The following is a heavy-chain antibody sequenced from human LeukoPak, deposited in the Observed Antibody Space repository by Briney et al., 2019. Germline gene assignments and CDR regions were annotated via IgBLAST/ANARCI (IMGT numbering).Heavy chain of an antibody. D-gene: IGHD3-9*01. Sequence: PGGSLRLSCAASGFTLSNYFMGWVRQAPGKGLEWVANINKDGSGTSYADSVKGRLTISRDNAKNSLYLQMNGLRVEDTAVYYCARGCCSVSGLYFEFWGQGSLVTVSS. CDR2: INKDGSGT. J-gene: IGHJ4*02. CDR3: ARGCCSVSGLYFEF. V-gene: IGHV3-7*03. CDR1: GFTLSNYF.